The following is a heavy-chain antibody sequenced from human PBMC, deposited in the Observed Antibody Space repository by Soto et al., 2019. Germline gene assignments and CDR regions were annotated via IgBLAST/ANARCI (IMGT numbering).Heavy chain of an antibody. CDR1: GFSLSTTEMG. Sequence: VSGPTLVNPTQTLSLTCSFSGFSLSTTEMGVAWIRQPPGKALEWLALIFWDDDKRYSPSLKTRLTITKGASKNQVVLTMTNMDPVDSGTYYCAHIRGYCVNDICYSGDYFYYGMDVWGQGTTVTV. V-gene: IGHV2-5*02. J-gene: IGHJ6*02. CDR3: AHIRGYCVNDICYSGDYFYYGMDV. CDR2: IFWDDDK. D-gene: IGHD2-21*01.